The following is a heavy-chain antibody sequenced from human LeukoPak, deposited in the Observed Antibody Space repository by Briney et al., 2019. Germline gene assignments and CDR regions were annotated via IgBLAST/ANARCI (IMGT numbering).Heavy chain of an antibody. CDR2: INPNSGGT. J-gene: IGHJ4*02. CDR3: ARERSYSGYDYVDY. D-gene: IGHD5-12*01. CDR1: GYTFTGYY. V-gene: IGHV1-2*02. Sequence: ASVKVSCKASGYTFTGYYMHWVRQAPGQGLEWMGWINPNSGGTNYAQKFQGRVTMTRDTSISTAYMELSRLRSDDTAVYYCARERSYSGYDYVDYWGQGTLVTVSS.